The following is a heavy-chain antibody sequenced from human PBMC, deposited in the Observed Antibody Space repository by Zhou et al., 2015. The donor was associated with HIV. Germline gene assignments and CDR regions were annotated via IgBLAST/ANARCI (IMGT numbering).Heavy chain of an antibody. J-gene: IGHJ6*02. D-gene: IGHD2-2*02. CDR1: GGTFSSYA. CDR3: ARGEYCSSTSCYKNYYYGMDV. CDR2: IIPIFGTA. Sequence: QVQLVQSGAEMKKPGSSVKVSCKASGGTFSSYAISWVRQAPGQGLEWMGGIIPIFGTANYAQKFQGRVTITADKSTSTAYMELSSLRSEDTAVYYCARGEYCSSTSCYKNYYYGMDVWGQGTTVTVSS. V-gene: IGHV1-69*06.